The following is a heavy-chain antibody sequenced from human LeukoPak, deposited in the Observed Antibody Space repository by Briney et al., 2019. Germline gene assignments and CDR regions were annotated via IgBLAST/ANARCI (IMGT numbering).Heavy chain of an antibody. Sequence: GASVKVSCKASGYTFTSYYMHWVRQAPGQGLEWMGIINPNGGSTSYAQKFQGRVTMTRDMSTSTVYMELSSLRSEDTAVYYCARGGTVTHFDYWGQGTLVTVSS. D-gene: IGHD4-17*01. J-gene: IGHJ4*02. CDR2: INPNGGST. V-gene: IGHV1-46*01. CDR3: ARGGTVTHFDY. CDR1: GYTFTSYY.